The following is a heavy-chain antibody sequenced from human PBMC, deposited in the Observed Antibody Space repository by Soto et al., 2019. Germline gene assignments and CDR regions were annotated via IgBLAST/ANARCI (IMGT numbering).Heavy chain of an antibody. Sequence: GGSLRLSCAASEFSFSSYALNWVRQAPGKGLEWVSAISATGTTTYYADSVKGRFTISRDNSKRTLFLQMDSLSPEDTAVYSCTTYSSSCYCWGQGTLVTVSS. D-gene: IGHD6-13*01. V-gene: IGHV3-23*01. J-gene: IGHJ4*02. CDR3: TTYSSSCYC. CDR1: EFSFSSYA. CDR2: ISATGTTT.